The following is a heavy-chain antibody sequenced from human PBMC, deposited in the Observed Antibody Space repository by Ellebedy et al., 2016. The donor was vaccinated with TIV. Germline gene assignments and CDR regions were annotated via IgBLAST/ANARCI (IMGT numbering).Heavy chain of an antibody. J-gene: IGHJ3*02. D-gene: IGHD2/OR15-2a*01. Sequence: SETLSLTCAVSGYSISSGSYWGWIRQPPGKGLEWIGSIYHSGSTYYNPSLKRRVTISMDTSRNQFSLRLTSVTAADTAVYYCATFRNLDGFDIWGQGKMVTVSS. CDR3: ATFRNLDGFDI. CDR1: GYSISSGSY. V-gene: IGHV4-38-2*01. CDR2: IYHSGST.